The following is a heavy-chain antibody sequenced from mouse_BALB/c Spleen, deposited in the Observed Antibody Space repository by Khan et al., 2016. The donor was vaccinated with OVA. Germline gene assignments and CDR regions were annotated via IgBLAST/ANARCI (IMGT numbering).Heavy chain of an antibody. V-gene: IGHV3-8*02. D-gene: IGHD2-4*01. CDR2: ISYSGST. CDR1: GDSITSGY. Sequence: VQLKESGPSLVKPSQTLSLTCSVTGDSITSGYWNWIRKFPGNKLEYMGYISYSGSTYYNPSLKSRISITRDISKNQYYLQLNSVTTEDTATYYCARYDYDYDGAFAYWGQGTLVTVSA. CDR3: ARYDYDYDGAFAY. J-gene: IGHJ3*01.